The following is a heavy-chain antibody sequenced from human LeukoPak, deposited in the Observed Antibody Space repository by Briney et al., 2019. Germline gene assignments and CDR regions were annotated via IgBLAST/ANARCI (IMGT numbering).Heavy chain of an antibody. V-gene: IGHV4-4*07. Sequence: SETLSLTCTVSGGSTINYFRSWTRQPAGKGLEWIGHIYSSGTTHYNPSLNNRVTISLDTSKSQFSLHLNSVTAADTAVYYCARAEGSGSGAYTLDYWGQGILVTVSS. CDR1: GGSTINYF. CDR3: ARAEGSGSGAYTLDY. J-gene: IGHJ4*02. CDR2: IYSSGTT. D-gene: IGHD3-10*01.